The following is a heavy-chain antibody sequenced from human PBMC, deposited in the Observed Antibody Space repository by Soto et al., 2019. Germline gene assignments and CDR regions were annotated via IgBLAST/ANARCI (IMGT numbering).Heavy chain of an antibody. V-gene: IGHV1-18*01. CDR1: GYTFASYA. Sequence: QVQLVQSGAEVKKPGASVKVSCKASGYTFASYAISWMRQAPGQGLEWMGWISAYNGNTNYAQKLQGTVTMTTDTTPTTAYMELRSLRSDDPAVYYCARDPPPPDYWGQGALVTVSS. CDR3: ARDPPPPDY. CDR2: ISAYNGNT. J-gene: IGHJ4*02.